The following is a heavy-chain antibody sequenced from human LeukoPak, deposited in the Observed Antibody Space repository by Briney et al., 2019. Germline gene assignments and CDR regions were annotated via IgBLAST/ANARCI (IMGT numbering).Heavy chain of an antibody. D-gene: IGHD6-13*01. J-gene: IGHJ3*02. V-gene: IGHV4-39*01. CDR1: GGSISSSSYY. Sequence: SETLSLTCTVSGGSISSSSYYWGWIRQPPGKGLVWMGSFYYSGCTYYNASLKSRVTISVDTSKNQFSLQLNSVTAADTAVYYWARHSPAAGTGAFDIWGHGTMVTVSS. CDR3: ARHSPAAGTGAFDI. CDR2: FYYSGCT.